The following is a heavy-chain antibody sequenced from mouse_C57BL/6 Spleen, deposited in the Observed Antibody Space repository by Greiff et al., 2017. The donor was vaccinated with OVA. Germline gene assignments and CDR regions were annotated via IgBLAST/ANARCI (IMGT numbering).Heavy chain of an antibody. CDR1: GYTFTSYW. CDR3: ARGYGNYFAY. CDR2: IDPSDSET. Sequence: VQLQQSGAELVRPGSSVKLSCKASGYTFTSYWMHWVKQRPIQGLEWIGNIDPSDSETHYNQKFKDKATLTVDKSSSTAYMQLSSLTSEDSAVYYCARGYGNYFAYWGQGTLVTVSA. D-gene: IGHD2-10*02. J-gene: IGHJ3*01. V-gene: IGHV1-52*01.